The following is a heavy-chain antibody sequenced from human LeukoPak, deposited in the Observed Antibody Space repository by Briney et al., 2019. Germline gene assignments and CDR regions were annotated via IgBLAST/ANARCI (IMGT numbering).Heavy chain of an antibody. D-gene: IGHD6-13*01. CDR1: GFTVSSNY. J-gene: IGHJ4*02. CDR3: ARLRGAAISDY. Sequence: GGSLRLSCAASGFTVSSNYMSWVRQAPGKGLEWVSVIYSGGSTYYADSVKGRFTISRDNSKNTLYLQMNSLRAEDTAVYYCARLRGAAISDYWGQGTLVTVSS. CDR2: IYSGGST. V-gene: IGHV3-53*05.